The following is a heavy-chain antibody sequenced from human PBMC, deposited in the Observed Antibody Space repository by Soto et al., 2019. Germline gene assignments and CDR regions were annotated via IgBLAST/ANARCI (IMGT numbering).Heavy chain of an antibody. CDR1: GFTFSSYS. Sequence: GGSLRLSCAASGFTFSSYSMNWVRQAPGKGLEWVSYISSSSSTIYYADSVKGRFTISRDNDKNTLYLQMNSLRAEDTAAYYCARDRAYYDILTGYYRDAFDIWGQGTMVTVSS. D-gene: IGHD3-9*01. J-gene: IGHJ3*02. CDR2: ISSSSSTI. CDR3: ARDRAYYDILTGYYRDAFDI. V-gene: IGHV3-48*01.